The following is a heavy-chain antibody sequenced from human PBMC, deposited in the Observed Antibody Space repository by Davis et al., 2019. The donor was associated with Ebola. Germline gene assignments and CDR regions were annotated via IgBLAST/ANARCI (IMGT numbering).Heavy chain of an antibody. J-gene: IGHJ6*02. D-gene: IGHD6-19*01. CDR1: GGSISSSSYY. Sequence: SETLSLTCTVSGGSISSSSYYCGWLRQPPGKGLEWIGSIYFSWSTYYNPSLKSRVTISVDTSKNQFSLQLNSVTPEDTAVYYCARAEVAGNSYYYYGKDVWGQGTTVTVSS. V-gene: IGHV4-39*01. CDR3: ARAEVAGNSYYYYGKDV. CDR2: IYFSWST.